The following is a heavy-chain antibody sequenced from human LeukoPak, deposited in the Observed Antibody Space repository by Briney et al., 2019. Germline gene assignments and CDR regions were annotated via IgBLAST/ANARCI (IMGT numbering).Heavy chain of an antibody. CDR1: GGSIISSSSY. J-gene: IGHJ4*02. Sequence: SETLSLTCTVSGGSIISSSSYWGWIRQPPKKGLEWIGAIYYSGSTYYNPSLKSRVTISVDTSKSQFSLKLSSVTAADTAVYYCASIGTIFGVVPGHFDYWGQGTLVTVSS. CDR3: ASIGTIFGVVPGHFDY. D-gene: IGHD3-3*01. CDR2: IYYSGST. V-gene: IGHV4-39*01.